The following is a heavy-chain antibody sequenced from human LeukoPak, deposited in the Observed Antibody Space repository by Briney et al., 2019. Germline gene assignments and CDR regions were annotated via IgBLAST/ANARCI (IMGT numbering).Heavy chain of an antibody. V-gene: IGHV3-15*01. Sequence: PGGSLRLSCAASGFTSSNAWMSWVRQAPGKGLEWVGRIKSKTDGGTTDYAAPVKGRFTISRDDSKNTLYLQMNSLKTEDTAVYYCTTDFTGALGGPELRFLEWLIYWGQGTLVTVSS. CDR3: TTDFTGALGGPELRFLEWLIY. CDR1: GFTSSNAW. CDR2: IKSKTDGGTT. D-gene: IGHD3-3*01. J-gene: IGHJ4*02.